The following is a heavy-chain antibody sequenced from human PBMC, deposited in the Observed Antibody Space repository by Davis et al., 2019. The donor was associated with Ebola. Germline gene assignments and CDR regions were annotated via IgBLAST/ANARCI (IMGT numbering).Heavy chain of an antibody. V-gene: IGHV3-30*19. CDR2: IWYDGSRK. D-gene: IGHD6-6*01. Sequence: GESLKISCAASGFNFRSYGMHWVRQAPDKGLEWVAVIWYDGSRKYYGDSVKGRFTISRDNSKNTLYLQMNSLRAEDTAVYYCARDGLAARPLEYWGQGTLVTVSS. J-gene: IGHJ4*02. CDR3: ARDGLAARPLEY. CDR1: GFNFRSYG.